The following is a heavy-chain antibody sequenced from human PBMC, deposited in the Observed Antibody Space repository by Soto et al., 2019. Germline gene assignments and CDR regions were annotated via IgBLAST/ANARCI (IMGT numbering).Heavy chain of an antibody. Sequence: GGSLRLSCAASGFTFSSYVMHWVRQSPGKGLEWVAVISYDGSNKYYADSVKGRFTISRDNSKNTLYLQMNSLRAEDTAVYYCAKEWIYDNEAFDIWGQGTMVTVSS. CDR1: GFTFSSYV. CDR3: AKEWIYDNEAFDI. CDR2: ISYDGSNK. V-gene: IGHV3-30*18. D-gene: IGHD3-22*01. J-gene: IGHJ3*02.